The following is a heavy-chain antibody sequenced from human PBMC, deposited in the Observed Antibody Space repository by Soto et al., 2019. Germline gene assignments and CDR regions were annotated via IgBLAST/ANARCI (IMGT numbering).Heavy chain of an antibody. D-gene: IGHD3-16*01. Sequence: LSLTCTVSGGSMSSHYWTWLRQPPGKGLEWIGYISYSGSSYYNPSLKSRVTISADTSRNQFSLRLTSVIAADTAVYFCARADPDASVGFWGQGTLVTVSS. CDR3: ARADPDASVGF. J-gene: IGHJ4*02. CDR1: GGSMSSHY. CDR2: ISYSGSS. V-gene: IGHV4-59*11.